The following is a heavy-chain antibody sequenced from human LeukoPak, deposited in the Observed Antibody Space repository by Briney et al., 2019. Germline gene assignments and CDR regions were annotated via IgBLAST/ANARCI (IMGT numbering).Heavy chain of an antibody. V-gene: IGHV1-18*01. J-gene: IGHJ6*02. CDR1: GYTFTTNG. CDR2: ISAYNGNT. CDR3: ARNTMVRGKNYYYYGMDV. Sequence: ASVKASCKVSGYTFTTNGISWVRQAPGQGLEWMGWISAYNGNTNYAQKLQGRVTMTTDTSTSTAYMELRSLRSDDTAVYYCARNTMVRGKNYYYYGMDVWGQGTTVTVSS. D-gene: IGHD3-10*01.